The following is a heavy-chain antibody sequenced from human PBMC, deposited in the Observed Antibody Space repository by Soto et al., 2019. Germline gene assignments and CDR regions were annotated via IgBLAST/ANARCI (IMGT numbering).Heavy chain of an antibody. J-gene: IGHJ4*02. Sequence: SETQSLTCAVYGGSFSGYYWSWIRQPPGKGLEWIGEINHSGSTNYNPSLKSRVTISVDTSKNQFSLKLSSVTAADTAVYYCASTLIAVAGTNVSFDYWGQGTLVTVSS. CDR3: ASTLIAVAGTNVSFDY. CDR2: INHSGST. D-gene: IGHD6-19*01. CDR1: GGSFSGYY. V-gene: IGHV4-34*01.